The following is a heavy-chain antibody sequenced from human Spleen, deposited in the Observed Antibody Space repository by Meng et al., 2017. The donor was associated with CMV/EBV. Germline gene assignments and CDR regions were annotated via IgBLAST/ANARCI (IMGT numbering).Heavy chain of an antibody. CDR1: GASVSSISAA. CDR3: AREPTTEPGESYFDY. J-gene: IGHJ4*02. Sequence: SETLSLTCAISGASVSSISAAWNWIRQSPSRGLEWLGRTYYRSKWYNDYAVSVKSRITINPDTSKNQFSLQLNSVTPEDTAGYYCAREPTTEPGESYFDYWGQGTLVTVSS. CDR2: TYYRSKWYN. D-gene: IGHD4-17*01. V-gene: IGHV6-1*01.